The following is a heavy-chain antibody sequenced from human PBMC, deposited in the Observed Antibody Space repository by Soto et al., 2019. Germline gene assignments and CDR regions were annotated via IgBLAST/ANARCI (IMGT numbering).Heavy chain of an antibody. V-gene: IGHV3-23*01. CDR3: AKGRSYYYYYGVDV. CDR2: ISGSGGNT. Sequence: GGSLRLSCAVSGFTFSSYGMNWVRQAPGKGLEWVSGISGSGGNTYYADSVKGRFTISRDNSKSTLYLQMNSLRAEDTALYYCAKGRSYYYYYGVDVWGQGTTVTVSS. J-gene: IGHJ6*02. CDR1: GFTFSSYG.